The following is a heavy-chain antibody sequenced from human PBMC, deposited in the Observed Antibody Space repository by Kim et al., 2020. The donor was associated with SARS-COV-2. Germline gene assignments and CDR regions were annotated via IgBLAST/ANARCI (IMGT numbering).Heavy chain of an antibody. D-gene: IGHD3-22*01. CDR3: ARDLYYDGGNYGLYHGMGV. CDR2: ISDSGDVT. V-gene: IGHV3-48*03. CDR1: EFPFSGFD. J-gene: IGHJ6*02. Sequence: GGSLRLSCVASEFPFSGFDMNWVRQAPGKGLEWISYISDSGDVTYYTDSVKGRFTISRDNTNNSFFLQMNSLTAEDTATYYCARDLYYDGGNYGLYHGMGVWGQGTTVTVSS.